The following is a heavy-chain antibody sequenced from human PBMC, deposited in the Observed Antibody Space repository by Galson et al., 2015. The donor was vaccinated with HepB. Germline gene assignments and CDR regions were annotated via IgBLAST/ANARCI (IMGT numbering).Heavy chain of an antibody. D-gene: IGHD6-6*01. CDR1: GFTFSSYG. CDR2: ISYDGSNK. Sequence: SLRLSCAASGFTFSSYGMHWVRQAPGKGLEWVAVISYDGSNKYYADSVKGRFTISRDNSKNTLYLQMNSLRAEDTAVYYCAKDHQQLVLDYWGQGTLVTVSS. CDR3: AKDHQQLVLDY. J-gene: IGHJ4*02. V-gene: IGHV3-30*18.